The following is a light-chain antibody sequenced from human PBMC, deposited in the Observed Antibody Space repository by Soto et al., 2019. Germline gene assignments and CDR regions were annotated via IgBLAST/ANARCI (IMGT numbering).Light chain of an antibody. CDR3: TSYTSTDTLLYV. Sequence: QSVLTQPASVSGSPGQSITISCTGTSSDVGGYNYVSWYQQHPGKAPKLLIYEVSHRPSGVSNRFSGSKSGNTASLTISGLQAEDEADYYCTSYTSTDTLLYVFGTGTKVTVL. J-gene: IGLJ1*01. V-gene: IGLV2-14*01. CDR1: SSDVGGYNY. CDR2: EVS.